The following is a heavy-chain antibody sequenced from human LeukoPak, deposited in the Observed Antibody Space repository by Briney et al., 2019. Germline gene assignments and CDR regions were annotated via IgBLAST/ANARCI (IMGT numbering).Heavy chain of an antibody. Sequence: GASVKVSSKASGYTFTSYGISWVRQAPGQGLEWMGWISAYNGNTNYAQKLQGRVTMTTDTSTSTAYMELRSLRSDDTAVYYCASHGGFGELSPTYYYGMDVWGQGTTVTVSS. CDR1: GYTFTSYG. J-gene: IGHJ6*02. CDR2: ISAYNGNT. CDR3: ASHGGFGELSPTYYYGMDV. D-gene: IGHD3-10*01. V-gene: IGHV1-18*01.